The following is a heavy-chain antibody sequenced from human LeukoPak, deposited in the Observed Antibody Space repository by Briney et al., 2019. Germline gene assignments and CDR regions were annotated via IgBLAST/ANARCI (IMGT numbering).Heavy chain of an antibody. CDR3: AREPISSGSYYPRSDY. D-gene: IGHD3-10*01. CDR2: INTYNGNT. CDR1: GYTFANYG. J-gene: IGHJ4*02. V-gene: IGHV1-18*01. Sequence: GASVNVSCKASGYTFANYGFAWVRQAPGQGLEWMGWINTYNGNTKYAQKLQGRVTVTTDTSTSTAYMELRSLTSDDTAVYYCAREPISSGSYYPRSDYWGQGTLVTVSS.